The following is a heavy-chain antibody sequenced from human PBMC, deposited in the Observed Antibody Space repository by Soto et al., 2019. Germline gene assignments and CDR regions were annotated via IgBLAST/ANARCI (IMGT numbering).Heavy chain of an antibody. J-gene: IGHJ6*02. CDR1: GYSFTSYW. D-gene: IGHD6-6*01. V-gene: IGHV5-51*01. CDR3: ATSNNSSSRYYYYYYGMDV. Sequence: PGESLKISCKGSGYSFTSYWIGWVRQMPGKGLEWMGIIYPGDSDTRYSPSFQGQVTISADKSISTAYLQWSSLKASDTATYYCATSNNSSSRYYYYYYGMDVWGQGTTVTVSS. CDR2: IYPGDSDT.